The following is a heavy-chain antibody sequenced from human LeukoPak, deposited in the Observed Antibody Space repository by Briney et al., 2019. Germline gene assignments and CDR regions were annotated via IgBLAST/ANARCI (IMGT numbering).Heavy chain of an antibody. CDR3: ARRSAAKDAFDI. CDR2: IKQDGSEK. Sequence: GGSLRLSCVVSRFTFSNYWMSWVRQAPGKGREGVANIKQDGSEKYYVDSVKGRFTISRDNAKNTLYLQMNSLRAEDTAVYYCARRSAAKDAFDIWGQGTMVTVSS. V-gene: IGHV3-7*01. J-gene: IGHJ3*02. CDR1: RFTFSNYW. D-gene: IGHD6-25*01.